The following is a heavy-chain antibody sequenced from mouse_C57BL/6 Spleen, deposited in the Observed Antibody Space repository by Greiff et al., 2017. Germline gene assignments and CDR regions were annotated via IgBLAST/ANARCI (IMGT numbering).Heavy chain of an antibody. Sequence: QVQLQQPGAELVKPGASVKLSCKASGYTFTSYWMHWVKQRPGQGLEWIGMIHPNSGSTNYNEKFKSKATLTVDKSSCTASMQLSSLTSEDSAVYYCARCVPVGNYFDYWGQGTTLTVSS. CDR3: ARCVPVGNYFDY. V-gene: IGHV1-64*01. CDR1: GYTFTSYW. CDR2: IHPNSGST. J-gene: IGHJ2*01.